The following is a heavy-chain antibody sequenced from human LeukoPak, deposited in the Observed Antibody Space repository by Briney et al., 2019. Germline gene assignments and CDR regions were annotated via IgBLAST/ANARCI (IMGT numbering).Heavy chain of an antibody. CDR3: AKDGGISTGYYYGVDV. CDR2: ISYDGSNK. Sequence: GGSLRLSCAASGFTFSGYGMHWVRQAPGKGLECVAVISYDGSNKYYADSVKGRFTISRDNSKNTLYLQMNSLRAEDTAVYWCAKDGGISTGYYYGVDVWGKGTTVTVSS. V-gene: IGHV3-30*18. CDR1: GFTFSGYG. J-gene: IGHJ6*04. D-gene: IGHD3-16*01.